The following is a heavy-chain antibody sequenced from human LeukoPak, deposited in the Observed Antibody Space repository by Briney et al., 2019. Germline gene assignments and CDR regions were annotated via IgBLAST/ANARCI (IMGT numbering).Heavy chain of an antibody. CDR2: IIPIFGTA. Sequence: SVKVSCRASGGTFSSYAISWVRQAPGQGLEWMGGIIPIFGTANYAQKFQGRVTITADESTSTAYVEPSSLRSEDTAVYYCARDDWFDPWGQGTLVTVSS. CDR3: ARDDWFDP. V-gene: IGHV1-69*13. CDR1: GGTFSSYA. J-gene: IGHJ5*02.